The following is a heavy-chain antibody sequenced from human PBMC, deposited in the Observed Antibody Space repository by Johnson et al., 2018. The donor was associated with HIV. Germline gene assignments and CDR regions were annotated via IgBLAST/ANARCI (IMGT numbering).Heavy chain of an antibody. V-gene: IGHV3-74*01. Sequence: VQLVESGGGLVQPGGSLRLSCAASGFTFSTYWMHWVRQAPGKGLVWVSRINSDGSSTSYADSVKGRFTISRDNAKNTLYLQMNSLRAEDTAVYHCARVRPPGLLDAIDIWGQGTMVTVSS. CDR1: GFTFSTYW. CDR3: ARVRPPGLLDAIDI. CDR2: INSDGSST. J-gene: IGHJ3*02.